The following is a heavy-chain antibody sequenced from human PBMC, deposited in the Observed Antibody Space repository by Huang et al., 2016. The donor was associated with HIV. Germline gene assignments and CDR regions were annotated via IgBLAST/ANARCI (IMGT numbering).Heavy chain of an antibody. D-gene: IGHD1-26*01. J-gene: IGHJ3*02. CDR2: ISYDGGDK. CDR1: GFTFSNYV. CDR3: ARVLHGRDLLRYALNI. Sequence: QVQLVESGGGVVQPGRSLRLSCVASGFTFSNYVMHWVRQAPGKGLEWVGLISYDGGDKYGDSVKGRFSISRDNSKNTLCLQMDSLRVEDTAAYYCARVLHGRDLLRYALNIWGQGTMVTVSS. V-gene: IGHV3-30*03.